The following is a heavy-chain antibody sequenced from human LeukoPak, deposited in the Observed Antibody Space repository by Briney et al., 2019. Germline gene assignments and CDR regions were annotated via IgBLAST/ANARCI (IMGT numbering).Heavy chain of an antibody. CDR2: INAGNGNT. Sequence: ASVKVSCKASGYTFATYTIHWVRQAPGQRLEWMGWINAGNGNTKYSQKFQGRVTITRDTSASTVYMELSSLRSEDTAVYYCARDYCTSGVCYHYFDYWGQGTLVTVSS. J-gene: IGHJ4*02. CDR3: ARDYCTSGVCYHYFDY. D-gene: IGHD2-8*01. CDR1: GYTFATYT. V-gene: IGHV1-3*01.